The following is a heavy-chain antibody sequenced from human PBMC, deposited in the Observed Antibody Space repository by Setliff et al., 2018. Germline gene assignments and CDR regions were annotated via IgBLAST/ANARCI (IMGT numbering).Heavy chain of an antibody. Sequence: ASVKVSCKASGYAFTSYYIHWVRQAPGQGLEWMGIINPSGGSTSYAQKFQGRVTMTRDTSTSTVSMELSSLRPEDTAVYYCAVDGSRTYYFDYWGRGTLVTVSS. J-gene: IGHJ4*02. D-gene: IGHD3-10*01. CDR2: INPSGGST. CDR1: GYAFTSYY. CDR3: AVDGSRTYYFDY. V-gene: IGHV1-46*01.